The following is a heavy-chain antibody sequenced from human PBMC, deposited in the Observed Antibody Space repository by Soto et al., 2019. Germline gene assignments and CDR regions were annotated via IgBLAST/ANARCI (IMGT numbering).Heavy chain of an antibody. D-gene: IGHD2-15*01. CDR3: ARDRYCSGGSCYRSFAFDI. V-gene: IGHV1-69*04. CDR2: IIPILGMA. CDR1: GGTFSSYT. J-gene: IGHJ3*02. Sequence: ASVKVSCKASGGTFSSYTISWVRQAPGQGLEWMGRIIPILGMANYAQKFQGRVTITADKSTSTAYMELSSLRSEDTAVYYCARDRYCSGGSCYRSFAFDIWGQGTMVTVSS.